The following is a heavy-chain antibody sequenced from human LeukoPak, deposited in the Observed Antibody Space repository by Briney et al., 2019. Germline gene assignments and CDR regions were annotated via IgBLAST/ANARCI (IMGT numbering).Heavy chain of an antibody. CDR1: GGSISSGSYY. CDR3: GRGWTK. CDR2: IYTSGST. V-gene: IGHV4-61*02. D-gene: IGHD3/OR15-3a*01. Sequence: SQTLSLTCTVSGGSISSGSYYWSWIRQPAGKGLEWIGRIYTSGSTNYNPPLKSRVTISVDTSKNQFSLKLSSVTAADTAVYYCGRGWTKWGQGTLVTVSS. J-gene: IGHJ4*02.